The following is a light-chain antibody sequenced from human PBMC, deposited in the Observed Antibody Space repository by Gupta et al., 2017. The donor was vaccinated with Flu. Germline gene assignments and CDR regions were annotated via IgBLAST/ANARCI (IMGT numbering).Light chain of an antibody. J-gene: IGKJ5*01. CDR3: QQFGRSRLT. CDR1: QSVSSRY. CDR2: GAS. Sequence: EIVLRQSPGTLSLSPGERATLSCWASQSVSSRYLAWYQQKPGLAPRLLIYGASSRATGIPDRHSGSESVTDFSLTISRLEPETFALHFSQQFGRSRLTFGQGTRLETK. V-gene: IGKV3-20*01.